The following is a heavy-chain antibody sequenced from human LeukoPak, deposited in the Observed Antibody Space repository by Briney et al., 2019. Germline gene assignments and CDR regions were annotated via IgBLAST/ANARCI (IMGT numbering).Heavy chain of an antibody. CDR2: INPSGGST. CDR1: GYTFTSYY. Sequence: ASVKVSCKASGYTFTSYYMHWVRQAPGQGLEWMGIINPSGGSTSYAQKFQGRVTMTRDTSTSTVYMELSSLGSEDTAVYYCARGDYDTLTGYSNNWFDPWGQGTLVTVSS. V-gene: IGHV1-46*01. CDR3: ARGDYDTLTGYSNNWFDP. J-gene: IGHJ5*02. D-gene: IGHD3-9*01.